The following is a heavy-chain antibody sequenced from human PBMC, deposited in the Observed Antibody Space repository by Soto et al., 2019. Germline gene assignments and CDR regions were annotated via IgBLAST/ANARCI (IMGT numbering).Heavy chain of an antibody. CDR1: GFTFTSSA. J-gene: IGHJ6*02. CDR2: IVVGSGGT. V-gene: IGHV1-58*02. Sequence: SVKVSCKASGFTFTSSAMRWVRQARGQRLEWIGWIVVGSGGTNYAQKFQGWVTMTRDTSISTAYMELSRLRSEDTAVYYCARDRVMPVAGTTYYYYGMDVWGQGTTVTVSS. D-gene: IGHD6-19*01. CDR3: ARDRVMPVAGTTYYYYGMDV.